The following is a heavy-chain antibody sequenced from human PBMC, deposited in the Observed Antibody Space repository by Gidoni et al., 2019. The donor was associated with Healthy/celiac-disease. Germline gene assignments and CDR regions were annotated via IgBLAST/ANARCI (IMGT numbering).Heavy chain of an antibody. CDR2: ISYDGSNK. D-gene: IGHD1-26*01. CDR1: GFTFSSYG. CDR3: AKDWYQIVGASN. Sequence: QVQLVESGGGVVQPGRSLRLSCAASGFTFSSYGMHWVRQAPGKGLEWVAVISYDGSNKYYADSVKGRFTISRDNSKNTLYLQMNSLRAEDTAVYYCAKDWYQIVGASNWGQGTLVTVSS. J-gene: IGHJ4*02. V-gene: IGHV3-30*18.